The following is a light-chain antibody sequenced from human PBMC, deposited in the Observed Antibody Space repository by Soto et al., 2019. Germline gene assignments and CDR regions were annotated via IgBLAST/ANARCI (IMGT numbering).Light chain of an antibody. CDR3: QHYGASPYT. CDR2: GAS. V-gene: IGKV3-15*01. J-gene: IGKJ2*01. CDR1: HSISTN. Sequence: EIIMTQSPATLSVSLGEGATLSCRTSHSISTNLAWYQHKRGQSPRLLVYGASTRATGVPARFSGSGSGAEFTLSISSLQSEDFAVYYCQHYGASPYTFGQGTELEIK.